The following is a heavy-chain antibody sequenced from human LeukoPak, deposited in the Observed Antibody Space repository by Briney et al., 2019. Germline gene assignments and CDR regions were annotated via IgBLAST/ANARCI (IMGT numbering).Heavy chain of an antibody. D-gene: IGHD3-10*01. V-gene: IGHV4-34*01. J-gene: IGHJ6*02. CDR1: GGSFSGYY. CDR3: ARGKNYYGSGSYYNKASYGMDV. CDR2: INHSGST. Sequence: SETLSLTCAVYGGSFSGYYRSWIRQPPGKGLEWIGEINHSGSTNYNLSLKSRVTISVDTSKNQFSLKLSSVTAAGTAVYYCARGKNYYGSGSYYNKASYGMDVWGQGTTVTVSS.